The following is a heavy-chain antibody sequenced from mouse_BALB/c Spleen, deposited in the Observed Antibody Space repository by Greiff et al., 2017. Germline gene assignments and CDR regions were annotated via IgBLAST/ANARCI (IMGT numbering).Heavy chain of an antibody. Sequence: VQLQQPGAELVKPGASVKLSCKASGYTFTSYVMHWVKQKPGQGLEWIGYINPYNDGTKYNEKFKGKATLTSDKSSSTAYMELSSLTSEDSAVYYCARRTGTEDYAMDYWGQGTSVTVSS. CDR1: GYTFTSYV. CDR2: INPYNDGT. V-gene: IGHV1-14*01. CDR3: ARRTGTEDYAMDY. J-gene: IGHJ4*01. D-gene: IGHD4-1*01.